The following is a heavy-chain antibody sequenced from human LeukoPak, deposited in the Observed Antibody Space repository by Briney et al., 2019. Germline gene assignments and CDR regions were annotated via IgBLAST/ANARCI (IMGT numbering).Heavy chain of an antibody. CDR3: AKDARGYHRPIDH. J-gene: IGHJ4*02. Sequence: GGSLRLSCAASGFTFTDFAMNWVRQAPGKGLGWVSGIGGGGTNTDYADSVKGRFTISRDNSKNTLTLQMSSLRADDTAVYFCAKDARGYHRPIDHWGQGILVTVSS. CDR2: IGGGGTNT. CDR1: GFTFTDFA. V-gene: IGHV3-23*01. D-gene: IGHD3-22*01.